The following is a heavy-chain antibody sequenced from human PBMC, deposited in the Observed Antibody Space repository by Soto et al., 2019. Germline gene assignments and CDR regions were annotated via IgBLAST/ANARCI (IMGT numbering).Heavy chain of an antibody. CDR1: GGTFSSYT. D-gene: IGHD2-15*01. CDR3: ARDCSGGSCYYSYYYYYMDV. J-gene: IGHJ6*03. Sequence: ASVKVSCKASGGTFSSYTISWVRQAPGQGLEWMGRIIPILGIANYAQKFQGRVTITADKSTSTAYMELSSLRSEDTAVYYCARDCSGGSCYYSYYYYYMDVWGKGTTVTVSS. V-gene: IGHV1-69*04. CDR2: IIPILGIA.